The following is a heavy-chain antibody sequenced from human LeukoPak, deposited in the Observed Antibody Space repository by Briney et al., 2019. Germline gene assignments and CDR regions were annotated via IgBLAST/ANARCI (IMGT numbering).Heavy chain of an antibody. Sequence: PSETLSLTCTVSGGSISSSSHYWGWIRQPPGKGLEWIGIIYYSGSTYYNPSLKSRVTISVNTSKNQFSLKLSSVTAADTAVYYCARLDDRNGIYHNAFDIWGQGTMVTVSS. CDR2: IYYSGST. V-gene: IGHV4-39*01. D-gene: IGHD3-22*01. CDR1: GGSISSSSHY. J-gene: IGHJ3*02. CDR3: ARLDDRNGIYHNAFDI.